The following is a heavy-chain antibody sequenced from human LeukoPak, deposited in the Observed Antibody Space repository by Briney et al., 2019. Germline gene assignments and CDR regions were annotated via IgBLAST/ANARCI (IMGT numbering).Heavy chain of an antibody. CDR3: ATYYYDSSGYGLFDY. V-gene: IGHV4-59*01. CDR2: IYYSGST. D-gene: IGHD3-22*01. J-gene: IGHJ4*02. CDR1: GGSISSYY. Sequence: PSETLSLTCTVSGGSISSYYWSWIRQPPGKGREWIGYIYYSGSTNYNPSLKSRVTISVDTSKNQFSLKLSSVTAADTAVYYCATYYYDSSGYGLFDYWGQGTLVTVSS.